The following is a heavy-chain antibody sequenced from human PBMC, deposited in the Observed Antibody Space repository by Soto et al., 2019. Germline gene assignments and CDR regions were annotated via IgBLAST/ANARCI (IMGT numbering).Heavy chain of an antibody. D-gene: IGHD1-26*01. CDR2: INTDGTTT. Sequence: EVQLVESGGGLLNPGGSLRLSCAASGFTFSTYWMHWVRQVPGKGLVWVSRINTDGTTTTYADSVKGRFTISRDNAKNTVYLQMNSLTAEDTAVYYCARVKSGSDDWFDPWGQGTLVTVSS. CDR1: GFTFSTYW. V-gene: IGHV3-74*01. J-gene: IGHJ5*02. CDR3: ARVKSGSDDWFDP.